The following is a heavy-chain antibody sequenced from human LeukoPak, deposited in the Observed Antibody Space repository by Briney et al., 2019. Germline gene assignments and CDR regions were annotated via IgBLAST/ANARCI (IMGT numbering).Heavy chain of an antibody. V-gene: IGHV4-30-4*01. Sequence: PSETLSLTCTVSSDSISSGDYYWSWIRQPAGKGLEFIGYINKNGGTYYNPPLKSRVSISIDTSKNQFSLKLTSVTAADTAVYFCAREHKSYGDYPYYCDSWGQGTLVTVSS. J-gene: IGHJ4*02. CDR3: AREHKSYGDYPYYCDS. CDR1: SDSISSGDYY. D-gene: IGHD4-17*01. CDR2: INKNGGT.